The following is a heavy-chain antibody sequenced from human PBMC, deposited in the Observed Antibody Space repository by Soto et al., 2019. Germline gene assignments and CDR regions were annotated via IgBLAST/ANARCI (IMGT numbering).Heavy chain of an antibody. Sequence: GASVKVSCKASGYTFTSYAMHWVRQAPGQRLEWMGWINAGNGNTKYSQKFQGRVTITRDTSASTAYMELSSLRSEDTAVYYCALVVGATTWDGMDVWGQGTTVTVSS. CDR1: GYTFTSYA. J-gene: IGHJ6*02. D-gene: IGHD1-26*01. CDR2: INAGNGNT. V-gene: IGHV1-3*01. CDR3: ALVVGATTWDGMDV.